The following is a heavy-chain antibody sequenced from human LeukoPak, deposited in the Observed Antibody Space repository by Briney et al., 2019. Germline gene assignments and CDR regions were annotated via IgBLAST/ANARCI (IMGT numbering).Heavy chain of an antibody. CDR1: GGTFSSYA. Sequence: GASVKVSCKASGGTFSSYAISWVRQAPGQGLEWMGGIIPIFGTANYAQKFQGRVTITTDESTSTAYMELSSLRSEDTAVYYCARGVYKAAAWGFDYWGQGTLVTVSS. CDR2: IIPIFGTA. CDR3: ARGVYKAAAWGFDY. J-gene: IGHJ4*02. D-gene: IGHD6-13*01. V-gene: IGHV1-69*05.